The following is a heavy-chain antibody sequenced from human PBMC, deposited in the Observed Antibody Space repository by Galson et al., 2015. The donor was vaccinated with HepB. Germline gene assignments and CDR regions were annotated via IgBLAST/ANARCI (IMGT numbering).Heavy chain of an antibody. CDR3: ARGRALDV. Sequence: SVKVSCKASGYTFTNYYMSWVRQAPGQGLEWMGRIDPSGGSTSYAQRFQGGVTMTTDTSSNTVYMELNSLRSEDTAVYYCARGRALDVWGQGTTVTVSS. V-gene: IGHV1-46*01. CDR1: GYTFTNYY. CDR2: IDPSGGST. D-gene: IGHD3-10*01. J-gene: IGHJ6*02.